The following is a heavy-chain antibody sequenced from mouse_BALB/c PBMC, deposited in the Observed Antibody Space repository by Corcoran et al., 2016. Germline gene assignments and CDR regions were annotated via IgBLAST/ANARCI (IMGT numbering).Heavy chain of an antibody. Sequence: QIQLPQSGPEVAKPGASVKISCKSSGYTFTESYINWVKHKPGQGLEWIGWIYPGSGNTKYNEKFKGKATLTVDTSSSTAYMQLSSLTSEDTAVYFCARGYGNYVFAYWGQGTLFTVSA. V-gene: IGHV1-84*02. CDR3: ARGYGNYVFAY. J-gene: IGHJ3*01. D-gene: IGHD2-10*02. CDR2: IYPGSGNT. CDR1: GYTFTESY.